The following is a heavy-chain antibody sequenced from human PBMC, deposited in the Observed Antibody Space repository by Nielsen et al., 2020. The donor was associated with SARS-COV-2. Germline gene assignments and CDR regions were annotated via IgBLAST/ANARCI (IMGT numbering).Heavy chain of an antibody. J-gene: IGHJ4*02. V-gene: IGHV3-73*01. Sequence: GGSLRLSCAASGFTFSGSAMHWVRQASGKGLEWVGRIRSYANDYATAYAASVKGRFTISRDDSKNTAYLQMNSLRTDDTAVYYCATDIVVVPAAEFDYWGQGTLVTVSS. CDR1: GFTFSGSA. D-gene: IGHD2-2*01. CDR2: IRSYANDYAT. CDR3: ATDIVVVPAAEFDY.